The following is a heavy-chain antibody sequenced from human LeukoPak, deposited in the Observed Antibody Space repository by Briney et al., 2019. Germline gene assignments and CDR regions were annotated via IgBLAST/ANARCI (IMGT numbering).Heavy chain of an antibody. V-gene: IGHV3-23*01. D-gene: IGHD3-10*01. CDR1: GFTINSYA. CDR2: ICGAGDST. CDR3: AKKMGIWFVGFDS. J-gene: IGHJ4*02. Sequence: GGSLRLSCVVSGFTINSYAMSWVRQAPGKGPEWVSAICGAGDSTYYADSVKGRFFISRDYSTNTLFLQMNNLRVEDTAVYYCAKKMGIWFVGFDSWGQGILVTVSS.